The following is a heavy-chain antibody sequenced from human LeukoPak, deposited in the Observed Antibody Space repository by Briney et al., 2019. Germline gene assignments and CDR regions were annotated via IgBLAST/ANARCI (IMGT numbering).Heavy chain of an antibody. CDR3: ARETMVRGVIVL. CDR2: IIPIFGTA. V-gene: IGHV1-69*13. J-gene: IGHJ4*02. CDR1: GGTFSSYA. Sequence: SVKVSCKASGGTFSSYAISWVRQAPGQGLEWMGGIIPIFGTANYAQKFQGRVTITADESTSTAYMGLSSLRSEDTAVYYCARETMVRGVIVLWGQGTLVTVSS. D-gene: IGHD3-10*01.